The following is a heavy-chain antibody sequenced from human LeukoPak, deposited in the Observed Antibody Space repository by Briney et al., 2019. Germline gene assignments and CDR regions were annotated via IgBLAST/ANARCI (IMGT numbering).Heavy chain of an antibody. CDR2: IYYSGST. CDR3: ARVREAYSSSWYYYYYYMDV. D-gene: IGHD6-13*01. J-gene: IGHJ6*03. CDR1: GGSISSSY. V-gene: IGHV4-59*01. Sequence: PSETLSLTCTVSGGSISSSYWSWIRQPPGKGLEWIGYIYYSGSTNYNPSLKSRVTISVDTSKNQFSLKLSSVTAADTAVYYCARVREAYSSSWYYYYYYMDVWGKGTTVTVSS.